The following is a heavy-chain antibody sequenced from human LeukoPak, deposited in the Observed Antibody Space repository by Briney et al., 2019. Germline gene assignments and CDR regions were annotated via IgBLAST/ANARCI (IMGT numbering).Heavy chain of an antibody. Sequence: GGSLRLSCAASGFTFSSYGMHRVRQAPGKGLEWVAVISYDGSNKYYADSVKGRFTISRDNSKNTLYLQMNSLRAEDTAVYYCAKDTVLLWFGELELYFDYWGQGTLVTVSS. V-gene: IGHV3-30*18. J-gene: IGHJ4*02. D-gene: IGHD3-10*01. CDR3: AKDTVLLWFGELELYFDY. CDR1: GFTFSSYG. CDR2: ISYDGSNK.